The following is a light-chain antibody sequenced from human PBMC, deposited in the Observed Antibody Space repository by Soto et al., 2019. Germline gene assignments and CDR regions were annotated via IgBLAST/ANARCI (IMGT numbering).Light chain of an antibody. CDR1: SSNIGSNT. V-gene: IGLV1-44*01. CDR2: TNN. Sequence: QSVLTQPPSTSGTPGQRVTLSCSGSSSNIGSNTVHWYQQIPGTAPKLLIYTNNKRSSGVSDRFSGSKSDTSASLVISGLQSEDEADYYCATWDNGLTGVVFGGGTKLTVL. CDR3: ATWDNGLTGVV. J-gene: IGLJ2*01.